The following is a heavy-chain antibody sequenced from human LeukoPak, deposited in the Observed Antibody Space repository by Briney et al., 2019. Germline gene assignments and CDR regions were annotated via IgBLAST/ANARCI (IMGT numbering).Heavy chain of an antibody. Sequence: ASVKVSCKASGYTFTDYYMHWVRQAPGQGLEWMGRINPNSGGSNYAQEFQGRVTMTRDTSISTAYMELNRLRSDDTAVYYCARDLSHGMDVWGQGTTVTVSS. CDR1: GYTFTDYY. D-gene: IGHD2/OR15-2a*01. V-gene: IGHV1-2*06. CDR2: INPNSGGS. J-gene: IGHJ6*02. CDR3: ARDLSHGMDV.